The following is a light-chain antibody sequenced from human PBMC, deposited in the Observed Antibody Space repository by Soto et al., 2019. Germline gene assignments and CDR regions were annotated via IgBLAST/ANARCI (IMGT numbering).Light chain of an antibody. CDR1: ENLFYSADKRAF. V-gene: IGKV4-1*01. CDR2: WAS. Sequence: DIVLTQSPDSLAVSLGERATITCKSSENLFYSADKRAFLAWYQQRPGQPPKLLVSWASARESGVPDRFIGGGSQSDFTLTISSLQAEDVAVYYCQQYHTSPLTFGQGTRVEI. CDR3: QQYHTSPLT. J-gene: IGKJ1*01.